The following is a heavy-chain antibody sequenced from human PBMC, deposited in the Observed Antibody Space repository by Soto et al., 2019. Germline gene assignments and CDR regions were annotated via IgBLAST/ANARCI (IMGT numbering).Heavy chain of an antibody. CDR1: GGSISSYY. Sequence: SETLSLTCTVSGGSISSYYWSWIRQPPGKGLEWIGYIYYSGSTNYNPSLKSRVTISVDTSKNQFSLKLSSVTAADTAVYYCARGRSVLVATPVYWGQGTLVTSPQ. CDR3: ARGRSVLVATPVY. CDR2: IYYSGST. D-gene: IGHD5-12*01. V-gene: IGHV4-59*01. J-gene: IGHJ4*02.